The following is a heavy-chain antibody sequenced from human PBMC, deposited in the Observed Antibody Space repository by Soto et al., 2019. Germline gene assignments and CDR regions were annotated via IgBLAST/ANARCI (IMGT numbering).Heavy chain of an antibody. Sequence: QVQLVESGGGVVQPGRSLRLSCAASGFTFSSYGMHWVRQAPGKGLEWVAVISYDGSNKYYADSVKGRFTISRDNSKNTLYLQMNSLRAEDTAVYYCARPGGTGDYRDYWGQGPWSPSPQ. D-gene: IGHD3-16*01. V-gene: IGHV3-30*03. J-gene: IGHJ4*02. CDR2: ISYDGSNK. CDR1: GFTFSSYG. CDR3: ARPGGTGDYRDY.